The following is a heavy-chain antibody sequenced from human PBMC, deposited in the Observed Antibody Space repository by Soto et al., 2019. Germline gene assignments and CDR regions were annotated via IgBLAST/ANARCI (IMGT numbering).Heavy chain of an antibody. Sequence: QVPLVESGGAVVQPGRSLRLSCAASGFTFINHGIHWVRQAPGKGLEWLAVISYDGNKQFYADSVKGRFTISRDNSKHTVVLRLDNLRPGDTATYCRAKGLNRVVHWVKGGWEDWGQGTRVSVSS. CDR2: ISYDGNKQ. J-gene: IGHJ4*02. V-gene: IGHV3-30*18. CDR1: GFTFINHG. CDR3: AKGLNRVVHWVKGGWED. D-gene: IGHD1-26*01.